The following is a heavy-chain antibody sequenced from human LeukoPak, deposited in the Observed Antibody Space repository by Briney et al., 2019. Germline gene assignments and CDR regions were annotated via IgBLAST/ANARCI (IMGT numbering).Heavy chain of an antibody. D-gene: IGHD3-22*01. CDR3: AGLYYDSMEGAFDI. J-gene: IGHJ3*02. Sequence: PSETLSLTCAVYGGSFSGYYWSWIRQPPGKGLEWIGEINHSGSTNYNPSLKSRVTISVDTSKNQFSLKLTSVTAADTAVYYCAGLYYDSMEGAFDIWGQGTMVTVSS. V-gene: IGHV4-34*01. CDR2: INHSGST. CDR1: GGSFSGYY.